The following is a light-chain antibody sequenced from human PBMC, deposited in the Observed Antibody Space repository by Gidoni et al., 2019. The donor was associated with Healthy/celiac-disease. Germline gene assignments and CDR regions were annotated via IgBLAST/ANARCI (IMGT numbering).Light chain of an antibody. CDR2: DAS. CDR1: QSVSSY. V-gene: IGKV3-11*01. Sequence: EIVLTQSPATLSLSPGERATLSCRASQSVSSYLAWYQQKPGQAPRLLIYDASNSATSIPARFSGSGSGTDVTLTISSLEPEDFAVYYCQQRSNWPLTFGGGTKVEIK. CDR3: QQRSNWPLT. J-gene: IGKJ4*01.